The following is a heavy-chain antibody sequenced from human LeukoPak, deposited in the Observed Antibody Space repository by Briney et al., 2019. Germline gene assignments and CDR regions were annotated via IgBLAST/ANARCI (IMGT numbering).Heavy chain of an antibody. D-gene: IGHD1-26*01. CDR3: ARRGGGSGSLYYFDY. V-gene: IGHV5-51*01. CDR1: GYSFTSYW. CDR2: IYPGDSDT. J-gene: IGHJ4*02. Sequence: GESLKISCKGSGYSFTSYWIGWVRQMPGKGLEWMGIIYPGDSDTRYSPSFQGQVTISADKSISTAYLQWSSLKASDTAMYYCARRGGGSGSLYYFDYWGQGTLVTVSS.